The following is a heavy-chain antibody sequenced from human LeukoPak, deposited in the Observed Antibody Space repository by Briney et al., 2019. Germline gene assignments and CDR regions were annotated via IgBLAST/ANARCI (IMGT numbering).Heavy chain of an antibody. CDR3: AREAASITMVRGVINWFDP. Sequence: GGSLRLSCAASGFTFSSYSMNWVRQAPGKGLEWVSSISSSSSYIYYADSVKGRFTISRDNAKNSLYLQMNGLRAEDTAVYYCAREAASITMVRGVINWFDPWGQGTLVTVSS. J-gene: IGHJ5*02. V-gene: IGHV3-21*01. CDR2: ISSSSSYI. CDR1: GFTFSSYS. D-gene: IGHD3-10*01.